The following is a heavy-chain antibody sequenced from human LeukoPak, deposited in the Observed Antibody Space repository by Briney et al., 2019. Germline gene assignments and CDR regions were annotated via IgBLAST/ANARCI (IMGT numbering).Heavy chain of an antibody. CDR2: IYYSGST. CDR1: GGSISSGDYY. Sequence: SSETLSLTCTVSGGSISSGDYYWSWIRQPSGKGLEWIGHIYYSGSTYYNPSLKSRVTISVDTSKNQFSLKLSSVTAADTAVYYCARVGLDCSSTSCYLNWFDPWGQGTLVTVSS. CDR3: ARVGLDCSSTSCYLNWFDP. J-gene: IGHJ5*02. V-gene: IGHV4-30-4*08. D-gene: IGHD2-2*01.